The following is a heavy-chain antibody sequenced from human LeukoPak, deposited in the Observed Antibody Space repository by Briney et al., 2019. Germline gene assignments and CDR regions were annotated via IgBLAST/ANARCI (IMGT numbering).Heavy chain of an antibody. CDR1: GGSISSSSYY. D-gene: IGHD1-26*01. CDR3: ARAGIWEGYYYMDV. Sequence: SETLSLTCTVSGGSISSSSYYWGWIRQPPGKGLEWIGSIYYSGSTYYNLSLKSRVTISVDTSKNQFSLKLSSVTAADTAVYYCARAGIWEGYYYMDVWGKGTTVIVSS. V-gene: IGHV4-39*01. J-gene: IGHJ6*03. CDR2: IYYSGST.